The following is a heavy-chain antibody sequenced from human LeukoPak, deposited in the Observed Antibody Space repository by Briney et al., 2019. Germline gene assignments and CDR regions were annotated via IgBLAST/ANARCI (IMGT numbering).Heavy chain of an antibody. J-gene: IGHJ5*02. D-gene: IGHD6-13*01. V-gene: IGHV5-51*01. CDR2: IYPGDSDT. CDR3: GRRGVEQQLVRNWFDP. Sequence: GESLKISCKGSGYSFTSYWIGWVRQMPGKGLEWMGIIYPGDSDTRYSPSFQGQVTISADKSISTAYLQWSSLKASDTAMYYCGRRGVEQQLVRNWFDPWGQGTLVTVSS. CDR1: GYSFTSYW.